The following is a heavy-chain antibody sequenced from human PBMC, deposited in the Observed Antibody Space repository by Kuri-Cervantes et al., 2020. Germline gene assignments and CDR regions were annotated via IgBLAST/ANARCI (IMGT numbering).Heavy chain of an antibody. D-gene: IGHD6-13*01. CDR3: ARDRSSWYRFDY. CDR1: GFTFSSYS. Sequence: GESLKISCAASGFTFSSYSMNWVRQAPGKGLEWVSSISSSSSYIYYADSVKGRFTISRDNAKNSLYLRMNSLRAEDTAVYYCARDRSSWYRFDYWGQGTLDTVSS. CDR2: ISSSSSYI. J-gene: IGHJ4*02. V-gene: IGHV3-21*01.